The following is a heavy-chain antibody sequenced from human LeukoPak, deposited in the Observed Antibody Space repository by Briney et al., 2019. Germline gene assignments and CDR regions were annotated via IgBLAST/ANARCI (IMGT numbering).Heavy chain of an antibody. CDR2: IWYDGSNK. CDR3: AKEQYYYDSSGYYPLFDY. Sequence: PGGSLRLSCVASGITFRSSSMHWVRQAPGKGLEWVAVIWYDGSNKYYADSVKGRFTISRDNSKNTLYLQMNSLRAEDTAVYYCAKEQYYYDSSGYYPLFDYWGQGTLVTVSS. V-gene: IGHV3-33*06. J-gene: IGHJ4*02. CDR1: GITFRSSS. D-gene: IGHD3-22*01.